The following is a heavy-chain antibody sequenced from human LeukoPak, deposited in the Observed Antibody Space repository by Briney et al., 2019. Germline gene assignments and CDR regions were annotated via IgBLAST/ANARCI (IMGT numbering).Heavy chain of an antibody. CDR3: AREGYYDSSGYHVKWFDP. CDR1: GGTFSSYA. CDR2: IIPIFGTA. V-gene: IGHV1-69*13. Sequence: SVTVSCKASGGTFSSYAISWVRQAPGQGLEWMGGIIPIFGTANYAQKFQGRVTITADESTSTAYMELSSLRSEDTAVYYCAREGYYDSSGYHVKWFDPWGQGTLVTVSS. D-gene: IGHD3-22*01. J-gene: IGHJ5*02.